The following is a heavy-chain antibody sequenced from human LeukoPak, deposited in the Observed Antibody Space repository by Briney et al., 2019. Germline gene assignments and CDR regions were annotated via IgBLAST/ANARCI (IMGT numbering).Heavy chain of an antibody. CDR3: ARAGGYYYDSSGYLYYFDY. J-gene: IGHJ4*02. D-gene: IGHD3-22*01. CDR2: IIPIFGTT. V-gene: IGHV1-69*13. Sequence: ASVKVSCKASGGTFSSYAISWVRQAPGQGLEWMGGIIPIFGTTNYAQKFQGRVTITADESTSTAYMELSSLRFEDTAVYYCARAGGYYYDSSGYLYYFDYWGQGTLVTVS. CDR1: GGTFSSYA.